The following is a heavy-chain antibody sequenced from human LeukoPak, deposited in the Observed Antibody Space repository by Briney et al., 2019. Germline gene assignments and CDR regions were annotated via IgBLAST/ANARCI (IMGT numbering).Heavy chain of an antibody. Sequence: SETLSLTCTVSGGSISSYYWSWIRQPPGKGLEWIGYIYYSGSTNYNPSLKSRVTISVDTSKNQFSLKLSSVTAADTAVYCCARDAGSGFDYWGQGTLVTVSS. CDR3: ARDAGSGFDY. V-gene: IGHV4-59*01. D-gene: IGHD3-10*01. CDR1: GGSISSYY. J-gene: IGHJ4*02. CDR2: IYYSGST.